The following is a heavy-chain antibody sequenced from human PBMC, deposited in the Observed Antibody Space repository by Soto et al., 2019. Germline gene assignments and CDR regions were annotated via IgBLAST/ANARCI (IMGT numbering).Heavy chain of an antibody. J-gene: IGHJ4*02. CDR3: ARDSADGYNSFDN. CDR2: ISNNGDKT. Sequence: PGGSLRLSCAASGFAFSYYAMHWVRQAPGKGLEYVSGISNNGDKTYHANSVKGRFTISRDNSKNTLYLQMGSLRAEDMAVYYCARDSADGYNSFDNWGQGT. CDR1: GFAFSYYA. D-gene: IGHD5-12*01. V-gene: IGHV3-64*01.